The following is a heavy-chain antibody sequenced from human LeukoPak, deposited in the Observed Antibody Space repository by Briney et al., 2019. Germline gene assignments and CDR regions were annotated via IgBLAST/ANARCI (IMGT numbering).Heavy chain of an antibody. CDR2: IYYTGKN. V-gene: IGHV4-59*08. D-gene: IGHD6-19*01. Sequence: SETVSLTCAVSGGSINSHYWGWIRQPPGKGLQWIGDIYYTGKNNYNPSLKSRVTISLDTSKDHLSLNLTSVVAADTAIYYCVRRDTGWNYFDYWGQGILVTVSS. CDR3: VRRDTGWNYFDY. CDR1: GGSINSHY. J-gene: IGHJ4*02.